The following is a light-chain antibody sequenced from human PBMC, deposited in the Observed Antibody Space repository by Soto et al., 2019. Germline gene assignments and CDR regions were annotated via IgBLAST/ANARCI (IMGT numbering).Light chain of an antibody. CDR3: QQYGSSGT. J-gene: IGKJ1*01. V-gene: IGKV3-20*01. CDR1: QSVSNNY. Sequence: EIVMTQSPATLSVSPGESATLSCRASQSVSNNYLAWYQQKPGQAPRLLIYGASNRATGIPDRFSGSGSGTDFTLTISRLEPEDFAVYYCQQYGSSGTFGQGNKVDSK. CDR2: GAS.